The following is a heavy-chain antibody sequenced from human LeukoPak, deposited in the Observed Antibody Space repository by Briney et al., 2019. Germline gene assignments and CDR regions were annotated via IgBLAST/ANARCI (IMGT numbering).Heavy chain of an antibody. J-gene: IGHJ4*02. CDR2: ISSSSSTT. CDR1: GFIFSSYS. CDR3: AKDTGHYYGSGSKPY. V-gene: IGHV3-48*01. Sequence: GGSLRLSCAASGFIFSSYSMNWVRQAPGKGLEWVSYISSSSSTTYYADSVKGRFTISRDNSKNTLYLQMNSLRAEDTAVYYCAKDTGHYYGSGSKPYWGQGTLVTVSS. D-gene: IGHD3-10*01.